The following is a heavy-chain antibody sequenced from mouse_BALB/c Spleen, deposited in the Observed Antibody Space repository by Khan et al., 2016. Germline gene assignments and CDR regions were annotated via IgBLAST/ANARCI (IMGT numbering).Heavy chain of an antibody. D-gene: IGHD3-1*01. Sequence: QVQLQQSGAELVRPGSSVKISCKASGYAFSSYWMNWVKQRPGQGLEWIGQIYPGDGDTNYNGKFKGKATLTADKSSSTAYMQLSSLTSDDSAVYFCARISSSCYVGWFAYWGHGTLVTGSA. CDR2: IYPGDGDT. V-gene: IGHV1-80*01. CDR1: GYAFSSYW. CDR3: ARISSSCYVGWFAY. J-gene: IGHJ3*01.